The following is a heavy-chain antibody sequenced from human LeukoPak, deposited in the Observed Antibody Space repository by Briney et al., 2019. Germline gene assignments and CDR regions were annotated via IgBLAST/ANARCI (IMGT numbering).Heavy chain of an antibody. D-gene: IGHD3-10*01. CDR3: AREGATTAYYYGSGSYYKD. Sequence: GGSLRLSCAAYGFTFTDYWLTWVRQAPGKGLEWVAQINQDGSEEYYMDSVKARFTISRDNAKNSLYLQMNSLRAEDTAVYYCAREGATTAYYYGSGSYYKDWGQGTLVTVSS. J-gene: IGHJ4*02. V-gene: IGHV3-7*03. CDR1: GFTFTDYW. CDR2: INQDGSEE.